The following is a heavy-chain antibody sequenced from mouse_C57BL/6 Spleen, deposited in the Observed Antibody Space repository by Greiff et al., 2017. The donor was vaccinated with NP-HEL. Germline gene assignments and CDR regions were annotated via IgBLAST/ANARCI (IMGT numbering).Heavy chain of an antibody. Sequence: VQGVESGAELVKPGASVKISCKASGYAFSSYWMNWVKQRPGKGLEWIGQIYPGDGDTNYNGKFKGKATLTADKSSSTAYMQLSSLTSEDSAVYFCAREDYYGSSEYFDVWGTGTTVTVSS. CDR3: AREDYYGSSEYFDV. D-gene: IGHD1-1*01. CDR1: GYAFSSYW. CDR2: IYPGDGDT. J-gene: IGHJ1*03. V-gene: IGHV1-80*01.